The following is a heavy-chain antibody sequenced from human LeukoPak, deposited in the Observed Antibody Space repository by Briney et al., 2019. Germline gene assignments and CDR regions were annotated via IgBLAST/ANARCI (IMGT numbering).Heavy chain of an antibody. CDR1: GGSISSYY. V-gene: IGHV4-59*08. CDR3: ARQPKRKWFGEFRPSSYYYYMDV. D-gene: IGHD3-10*01. CDR2: IYYSGST. J-gene: IGHJ6*03. Sequence: PSETLSLTCTVSGGSISSYYWSWIRQPPGKGLEWIGYIYYSGSTNYNPSLKSRVTISVDTSKNQFSLKLSSVTAADTAVYYCARQPKRKWFGEFRPSSYYYYMDVWGKGTTVTISS.